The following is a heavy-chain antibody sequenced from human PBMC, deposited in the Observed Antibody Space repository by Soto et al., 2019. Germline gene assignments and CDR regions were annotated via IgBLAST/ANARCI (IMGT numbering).Heavy chain of an antibody. J-gene: IGHJ5*02. Sequence: SETLSLTCTVSGGSISSYYWSWIRQPPGKGLEWIGYIYYSGSTNYNPSLKSRVTISVDTSKNQFSLKLSSVTAADTAVYYCARLRNDYDYIWGSYRYTMSVWFDPWGQGTLVTVSS. CDR3: ARLRNDYDYIWGSYRYTMSVWFDP. CDR1: GGSISSYY. D-gene: IGHD3-16*02. CDR2: IYYSGST. V-gene: IGHV4-59*08.